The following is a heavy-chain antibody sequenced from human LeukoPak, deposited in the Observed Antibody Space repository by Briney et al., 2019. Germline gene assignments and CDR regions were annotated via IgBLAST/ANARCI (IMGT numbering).Heavy chain of an antibody. V-gene: IGHV3-30*04. D-gene: IGHD6-13*01. CDR3: ARSSWGGSSHDAFDI. Sequence: PGGSLRLSCAASGFTFRSYTMHWVRQAPGKGLEWVAVILYDGRTTNYAESVRGRFTISRDTSENTLYLQMNNLRPEDTAVYYCARSSWGGSSHDAFDIWGQGTMVTVSS. CDR1: GFTFRSYT. CDR2: ILYDGRTT. J-gene: IGHJ3*02.